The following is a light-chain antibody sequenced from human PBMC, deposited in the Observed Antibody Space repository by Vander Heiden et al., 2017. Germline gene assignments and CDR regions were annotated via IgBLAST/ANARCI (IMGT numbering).Light chain of an antibody. Sequence: SSELTQDPAVSVALGQTVRITCQGDCLSSYYPSWYPQKPGQAPVLVIYGKNNRPAGIPDRFSGSSSGNTASLTITGAQAEDEADYYCNSRDSSGNHVVFGGGTKLTVL. V-gene: IGLV3-19*01. CDR1: CLSSYY. CDR2: GKN. J-gene: IGLJ2*01. CDR3: NSRDSSGNHVV.